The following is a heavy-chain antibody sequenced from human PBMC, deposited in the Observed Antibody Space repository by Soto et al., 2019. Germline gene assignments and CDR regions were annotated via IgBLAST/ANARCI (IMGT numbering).Heavy chain of an antibody. D-gene: IGHD3-3*01. CDR3: ARSRLRFLEWPRADV. CDR1: GFTFSDYY. V-gene: IGHV3-11*01. Sequence: PGGSLRLSCAASGFTFSDYYMSWIRQAPGKGLEWVSYISSSGSTIYYADSVKGRFTISRDNAKNSLYLQMNSLRAEDTAVYYCARSRLRFLEWPRADVWGQGTTVTVSS. CDR2: ISSSGSTI. J-gene: IGHJ6*02.